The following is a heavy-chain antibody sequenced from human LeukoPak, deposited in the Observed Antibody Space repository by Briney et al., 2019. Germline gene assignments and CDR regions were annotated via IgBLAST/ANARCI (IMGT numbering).Heavy chain of an antibody. CDR2: ISSSSSYI. J-gene: IGHJ6*03. V-gene: IGHV3-21*01. CDR3: ARAYSATYGLGYYYMDV. D-gene: IGHD3-10*01. Sequence: PGGSLRLSCAASEFTFSTYSMNWVRQAPGKGLEWVSSISSSSSYIYYADSVKGRFTISRDNAKKSLYLQMNSLRAQDTAVYFCARAYSATYGLGYYYMDVWGKGTTATVSS. CDR1: EFTFSTYS.